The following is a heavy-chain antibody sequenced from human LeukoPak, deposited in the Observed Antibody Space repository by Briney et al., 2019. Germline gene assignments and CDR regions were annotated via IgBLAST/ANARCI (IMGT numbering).Heavy chain of an antibody. Sequence: SETLSLTCAVYGGSFSGYYWSWIRQPPGKGLEWIGEINHSGSTNYNPSLKSRVTISVDTSKNQFSLKLSSVTAADTAVYYCARGAGYCSSTSCYVDYWGQGTLVTVSP. D-gene: IGHD2-2*01. CDR3: ARGAGYCSSTSCYVDY. CDR1: GGSFSGYY. CDR2: INHSGST. V-gene: IGHV4-34*01. J-gene: IGHJ4*02.